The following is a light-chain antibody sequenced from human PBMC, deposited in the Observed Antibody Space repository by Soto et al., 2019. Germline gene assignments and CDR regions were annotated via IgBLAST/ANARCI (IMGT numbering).Light chain of an antibody. V-gene: IGKV1-39*01. CDR2: AIS. Sequence: DTQLTQSPTSLSASVGDRVTITCRASQSVSSSLNWYQQKPGKAPKLLIYAISNLQSGVPSRFSGSGSETDFTLTITSLQPDDFATYYCQQSHSFPYTFGQGTNLDIK. J-gene: IGKJ2*01. CDR3: QQSHSFPYT. CDR1: QSVSSS.